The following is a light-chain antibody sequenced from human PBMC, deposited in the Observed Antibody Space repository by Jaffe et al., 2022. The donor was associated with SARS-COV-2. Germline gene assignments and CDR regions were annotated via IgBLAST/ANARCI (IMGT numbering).Light chain of an antibody. CDR3: ATWDNNLSAWV. J-gene: IGLJ3*02. CDR1: SSNIGSNA. V-gene: IGLV1-44*01. Sequence: QSVLSQPPSASGTPGQRVTISCSGSSSNIGSNAVNWYQQLPGTAPKLLIYTTNQRPSGVPDRFSGSKSGTSASLAISGLQSEDEADYYCATWDNNLSAWVFGGGTKVTVL. CDR2: TTN.